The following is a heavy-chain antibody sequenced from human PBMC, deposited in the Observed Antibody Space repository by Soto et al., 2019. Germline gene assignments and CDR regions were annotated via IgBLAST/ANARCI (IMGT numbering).Heavy chain of an antibody. D-gene: IGHD3-16*01. CDR1: GGSISSYY. V-gene: IGHV4-59*08. CDR2: IYYSGST. J-gene: IGHJ4*02. Sequence: QVQLQESGPGLVKPSETLSLTCTVSGGSISSYYWSWIRQPPGKGLEWIGYIYYSGSTNYNPSLKRRVTGSVDTSKNPFPRKLSSVTAADTAVYYCASLWGWAVDYWGQGTLVTVSS. CDR3: ASLWGWAVDY.